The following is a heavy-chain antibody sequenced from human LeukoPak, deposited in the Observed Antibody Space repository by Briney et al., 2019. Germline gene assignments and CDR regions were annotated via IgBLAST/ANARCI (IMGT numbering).Heavy chain of an antibody. D-gene: IGHD2-15*01. J-gene: IGHJ4*02. CDR3: AKDREYCSGGSCYDPIFDY. V-gene: IGHV3-23*01. Sequence: GGSLRLSCAASGFTFSSYAMSWVRQAPGKGLEWVSAMSGSGGRTYYADSVKGRFTISRDNSKNTLYLQMNSLRAEDTAVYYCAKDREYCSGGSCYDPIFDYWGQGTLVTVSS. CDR1: GFTFSSYA. CDR2: MSGSGGRT.